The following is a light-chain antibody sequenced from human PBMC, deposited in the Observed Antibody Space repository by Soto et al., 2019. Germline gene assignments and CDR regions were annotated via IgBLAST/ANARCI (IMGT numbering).Light chain of an antibody. CDR3: QHLNSCPRT. J-gene: IGKJ1*01. CDR2: AVS. CDR1: QGISSN. V-gene: IGKV1-9*01. Sequence: DIQLTQSPSFLSASVGDRVTITCRASQGISSNLAWYQQKPGKVPRFLTHAVSTLQSGVPSRFSATGSGTAFTLTISSLQPEDIAIYYCQHLNSCPRTFGQGTKVEV.